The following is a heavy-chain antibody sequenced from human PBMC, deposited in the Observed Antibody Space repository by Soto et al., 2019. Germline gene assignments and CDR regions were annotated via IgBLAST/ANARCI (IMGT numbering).Heavy chain of an antibody. V-gene: IGHV1-3*01. D-gene: IGHD2-2*01. CDR2: IDAGNGNT. CDR3: ARAACSRTSCYNYYAYGMDV. J-gene: IGHJ6*02. Sequence: QVQLVQSGPEMKKPGASVKLSCKASGYTFTTYSMHWVRQAPGQRLEWMEWIDAGNGNTEHSQKFQGRVTITRDTSASTAYLELGSLRSEDTAVYYCARAACSRTSCYNYYAYGMDVWGQGTAVTVS. CDR1: GYTFTTYS.